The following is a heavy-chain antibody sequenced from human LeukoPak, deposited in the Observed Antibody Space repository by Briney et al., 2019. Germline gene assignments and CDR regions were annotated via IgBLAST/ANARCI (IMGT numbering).Heavy chain of an antibody. CDR3: ATLDRSGYVDNY. V-gene: IGHV3-48*04. D-gene: IGHD5-12*01. J-gene: IGHJ4*02. CDR1: GFTFSSNS. Sequence: GGSLRLSCAASGFTFSSNSMNWVRQAPGKGLEWVSYISSTGGTIYYADSMKGRFTISRDNAKNSLYLQMNSLRVEDTAVYYCATLDRSGYVDNYWGQGTLVTVSS. CDR2: ISSTGGTI.